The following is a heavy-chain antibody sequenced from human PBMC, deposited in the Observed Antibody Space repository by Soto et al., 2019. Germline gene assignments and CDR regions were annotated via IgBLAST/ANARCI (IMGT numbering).Heavy chain of an antibody. CDR3: ARGRELIVARPLRGLYY. J-gene: IGHJ4*02. Sequence: SETLSLTCAVYGGSFSGYYWSWIRQPPGKGLEWIGEINHSGSTNYNPSLKSRVTISVDTSKNQFSLKLSSVTAADTAVYYCARGRELIVARPLRGLYYWGQGTLVTVSS. CDR2: INHSGST. V-gene: IGHV4-34*01. D-gene: IGHD5-12*01. CDR1: GGSFSGYY.